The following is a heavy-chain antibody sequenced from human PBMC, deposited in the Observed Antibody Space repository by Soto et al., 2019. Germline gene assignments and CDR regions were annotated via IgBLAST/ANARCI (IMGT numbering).Heavy chain of an antibody. J-gene: IGHJ4*02. CDR1: GGSISSGDYY. D-gene: IGHD5-18*01. Sequence: SETLSLTCTVSGGSISSGDYYWSWIRQPPGKGLEWIGYIYYSESTYYNPSLKSRVTISIDTSKNQFSLKLNSVTAADTAVYDCARGYSAGGINYWGQGTLVTVSS. V-gene: IGHV4-30-4*02. CDR2: IYYSEST. CDR3: ARGYSAGGINY.